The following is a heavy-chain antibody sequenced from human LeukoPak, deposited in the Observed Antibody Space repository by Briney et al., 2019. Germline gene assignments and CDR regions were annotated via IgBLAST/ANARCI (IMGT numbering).Heavy chain of an antibody. CDR3: AGLGYCSSTSCYALDAFDI. V-gene: IGHV1-2*02. CDR1: GYTFTGYY. Sequence: GASVKVSCKASGYTFTGYYMHWVRQAPGQGLEWMGWINPNSGGTNYAQKFQGRVTMTRDTSISTAYMELSRLRSDDTAVYYCAGLGYCSSTSCYALDAFDIWGQGTMVTVSS. CDR2: INPNSGGT. D-gene: IGHD2-2*01. J-gene: IGHJ3*02.